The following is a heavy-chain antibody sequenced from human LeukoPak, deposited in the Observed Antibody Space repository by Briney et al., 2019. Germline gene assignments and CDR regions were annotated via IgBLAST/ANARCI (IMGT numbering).Heavy chain of an antibody. CDR1: GYTFTSYY. CDR3: ALLQVITGTTVRGSGSYGFDY. V-gene: IGHV1-46*03. D-gene: IGHD3-10*01. J-gene: IGHJ4*02. CDR2: INPSGGST. Sequence: ASVKVSCKASGYTFTSYYMHWVRQAPGQGLEWMGIINPSGGSTSYAQKFQGRVTMTRDMSTSTVYMELSSLRSEDTAVYYCALLQVITGTTVRGSGSYGFDYWGQGTLVTVSS.